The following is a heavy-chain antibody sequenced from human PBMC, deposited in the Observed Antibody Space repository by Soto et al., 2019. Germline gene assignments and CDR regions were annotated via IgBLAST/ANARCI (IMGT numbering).Heavy chain of an antibody. V-gene: IGHV3-11*01. Sequence: QVQLVESGGGLVKPGGSLRLSCAASGFTFSDFYMSWIRQAPGKGLEWISYISSSGTTTYYTDSVKGRFTISRDNAKNSLCLQMNTLRDEDTAVYYCARIWGGGGYALIYWGHGTLVTVSS. CDR2: ISSSGTTT. CDR1: GFTFSDFY. D-gene: IGHD2-8*01. J-gene: IGHJ4*01. CDR3: ARIWGGGGYALIY.